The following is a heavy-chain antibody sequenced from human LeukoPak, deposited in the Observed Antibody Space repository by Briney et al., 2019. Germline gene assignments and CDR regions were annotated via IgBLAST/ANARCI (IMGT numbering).Heavy chain of an antibody. CDR3: ASQGYSYGSYYYYMDV. CDR2: INHSGST. D-gene: IGHD5-18*01. Sequence: SETLSLTCAVYGGSFSGYYWSRIRQPPGKGLEWTGEINHSGSTNYNPSLKSRVTISVDTSQNQFSLKLSSVTAADTAVYYCASQGYSYGSYYYYMDVWGKGTTVTVSS. V-gene: IGHV4-34*01. CDR1: GGSFSGYY. J-gene: IGHJ6*03.